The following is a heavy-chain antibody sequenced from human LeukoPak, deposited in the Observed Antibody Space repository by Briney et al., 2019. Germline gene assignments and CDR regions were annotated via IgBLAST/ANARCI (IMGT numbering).Heavy chain of an antibody. J-gene: IGHJ4*02. CDR3: GRDSRWAQPDY. D-gene: IGHD5-24*01. CDR2: LTSSGAST. CDR1: GFTFTHYG. Sequence: PGGSLRLSCAASGFTFTHYGMNWVRQAPGKGLERVSGLTSSGASTYYADSVKGRFTISRDNSKNTVYLQINSLTAEDTAVYYCGRDSRWAQPDYWGQGTLVTVSP. V-gene: IGHV3-23*01.